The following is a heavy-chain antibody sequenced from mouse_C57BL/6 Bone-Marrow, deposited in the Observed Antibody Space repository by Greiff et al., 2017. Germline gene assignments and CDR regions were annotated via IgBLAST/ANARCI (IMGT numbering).Heavy chain of an antibody. Sequence: QVQLQPPGAELVMPGASVNLSCKASGYTFTSYWMPWVKQRPGQGLEWIGELDPSDSYTNYSQKFKGKSTLTVDKSSSTAYMQLSRLTSEDAEVYYCARDYYGSSYAYWGQGTLVTVSA. D-gene: IGHD1-1*01. V-gene: IGHV1-69*01. CDR3: ARDYYGSSYAY. J-gene: IGHJ3*01. CDR2: LDPSDSYT. CDR1: GYTFTSYW.